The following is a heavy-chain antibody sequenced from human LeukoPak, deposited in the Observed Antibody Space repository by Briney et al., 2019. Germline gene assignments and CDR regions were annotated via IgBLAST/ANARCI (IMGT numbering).Heavy chain of an antibody. CDR1: GGTFSSYA. CDR2: IIPIFGTA. J-gene: IGHJ4*02. CDR3: ATGRDGYNFADY. D-gene: IGHD5-24*01. Sequence: ASVKVSCKASGGTFSSYAISWVRQAPGQGLEWMGGIIPIFGTANYAQKFQGRVTITADESTSTAYMELSSLRSGDTAVYYCATGRDGYNFADYWGQGTLVTVSS. V-gene: IGHV1-69*13.